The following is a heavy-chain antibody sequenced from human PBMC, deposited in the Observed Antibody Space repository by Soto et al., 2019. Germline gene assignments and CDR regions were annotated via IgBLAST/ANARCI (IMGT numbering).Heavy chain of an antibody. CDR3: ARSAWMPSFDY. CDR1: GYSISSSNW. J-gene: IGHJ4*02. CDR2: IYYSGTT. D-gene: IGHD2-2*01. V-gene: IGHV4-28*01. Sequence: ASETLSLTCAVSGYSISSSNWWGWIRQPPGKGLEWIGYIYYSGTTYYNPSLKSRVTISVDTSKNQFSLKLTSVTAADTAVSYCARSAWMPSFDYWGQGTLVTVSS.